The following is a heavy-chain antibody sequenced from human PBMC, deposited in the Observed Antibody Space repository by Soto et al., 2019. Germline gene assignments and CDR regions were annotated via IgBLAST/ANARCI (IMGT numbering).Heavy chain of an antibody. CDR2: IIPIFGTA. CDR3: ARVGTNSALRYFDWLQPDNWFDP. CDR1: VGTFSSYA. V-gene: IGHV1-69*01. D-gene: IGHD3-9*01. Sequence: QVQLVQSGAEVKKPGSSVKVSCKASVGTFSSYAISWVRQAPGQGLEWMGGIIPIFGTANYAQKFQGRVTITSDESTSTAYMELSSLRSEDTAVYYCARVGTNSALRYFDWLQPDNWFDPWGQGTLVTVSS. J-gene: IGHJ5*02.